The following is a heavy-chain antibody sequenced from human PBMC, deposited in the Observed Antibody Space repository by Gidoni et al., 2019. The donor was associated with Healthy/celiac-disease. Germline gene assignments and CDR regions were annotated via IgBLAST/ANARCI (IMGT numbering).Heavy chain of an antibody. D-gene: IGHD3-22*01. Sequence: EVQLVQAGAEVKKPGESLRIYCKGSGYSLTSYWISWVRQMPGKGLEWMGRIDPSDSYTNYSPSFQAHVTISADKSISTAYLQWSSLKASDTAMYYCARHAGRPYDSTSFDPWGQGTLVTVSS. V-gene: IGHV5-10-1*03. J-gene: IGHJ5*02. CDR3: ARHAGRPYDSTSFDP. CDR2: IDPSDSYT. CDR1: GYSLTSYW.